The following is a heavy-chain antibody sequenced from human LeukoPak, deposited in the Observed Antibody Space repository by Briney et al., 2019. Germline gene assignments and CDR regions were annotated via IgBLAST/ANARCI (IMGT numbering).Heavy chain of an antibody. CDR3: AKGLLFSLTPDYFAY. CDR1: GFTFSSYA. CDR2: ISGSGGST. Sequence: PGGSLRLSCSASGFTFSSYAMSWVRQAPGKGLEWFSAISGSGGSTYYADSVKGRFTISRDNSKNTLYLQMNSLRAEDTAVYYCAKGLLFSLTPDYFAYWGQWTLVTVSS. D-gene: IGHD2-21*01. V-gene: IGHV3-23*01. J-gene: IGHJ4*02.